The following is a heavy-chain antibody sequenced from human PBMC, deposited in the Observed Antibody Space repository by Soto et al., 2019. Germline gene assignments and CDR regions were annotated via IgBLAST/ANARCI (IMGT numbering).Heavy chain of an antibody. CDR1: GCTFSNYW. Sequence: EVQLVVSGGGLVQPGGSRRLSCAASGCTFSNYWLTWVRQSPAKGLEWVATINGDGTETYYGDSVQGRFTISRDNAKNSLFLSLNTLRDDDTAVYYCVRARIDYRGQGTLVTVSS. V-gene: IGHV3-7*03. CDR3: VRARIDY. J-gene: IGHJ4*02. CDR2: INGDGTET.